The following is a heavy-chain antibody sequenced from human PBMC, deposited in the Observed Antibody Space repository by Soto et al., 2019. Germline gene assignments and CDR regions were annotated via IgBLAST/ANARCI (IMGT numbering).Heavy chain of an antibody. CDR1: GGSISSDY. Sequence: SETLSLTCTVSGGSISSDYWSWIRQPPGKGLEWIGYIFYSGSTNYNPSLKSRVTISVDTSKNKFSLKLSSVTAADTAVYYCARGITGTACDYWGQGTLVTVSS. D-gene: IGHD1-7*01. J-gene: IGHJ4*02. CDR3: ARGITGTACDY. V-gene: IGHV4-59*01. CDR2: IFYSGST.